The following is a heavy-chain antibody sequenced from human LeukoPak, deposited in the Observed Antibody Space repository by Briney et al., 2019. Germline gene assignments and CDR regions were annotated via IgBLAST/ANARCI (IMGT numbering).Heavy chain of an antibody. D-gene: IGHD4-17*01. Sequence: SVTVSCKASGGTFSSYAISWVRQAPGQGLEWMGRIIPILGIANYAQKFQGRVTITADKSTSTAYMELSSLRSEDTAVYYCARLDDYGDHEGSWGQGTLVTVSS. V-gene: IGHV1-69*04. J-gene: IGHJ4*02. CDR2: IIPILGIA. CDR3: ARLDDYGDHEGS. CDR1: GGTFSSYA.